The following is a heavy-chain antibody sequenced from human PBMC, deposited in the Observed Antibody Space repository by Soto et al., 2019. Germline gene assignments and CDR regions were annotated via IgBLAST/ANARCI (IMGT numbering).Heavy chain of an antibody. V-gene: IGHV3-21*01. J-gene: IGHJ4*02. CDR3: ARDDLVYDSSGYRVLWLLPADY. Sequence: EVQLVESGGGLVKPGGSLRLSCAASGFTFSSYSMNWVRQAPGKGLEWVSSISSSSSYIYYADSVKGRFTISRDNAKNSLYLQMNSLRAEDTAVYYCARDDLVYDSSGYRVLWLLPADYWGQGTLVTVSS. CDR1: GFTFSSYS. D-gene: IGHD3-22*01. CDR2: ISSSSSYI.